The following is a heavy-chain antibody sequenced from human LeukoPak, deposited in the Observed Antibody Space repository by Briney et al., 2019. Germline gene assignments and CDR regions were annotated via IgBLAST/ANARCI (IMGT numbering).Heavy chain of an antibody. CDR2: TKEDGSEK. Sequence: GGSLRLSCAASGFTFSRYWMNWVRQAPGKGLEWVASTKEDGSEKSYVDSVKGRFTISRDNAKNSLYLQMDSLRAEDTAVYYCVSCGTTTCIIRFDHWGQGTLVTVSS. CDR3: VSCGTTTCIIRFDH. V-gene: IGHV3-7*01. J-gene: IGHJ4*02. CDR1: GFTFSRYW. D-gene: IGHD2-2*01.